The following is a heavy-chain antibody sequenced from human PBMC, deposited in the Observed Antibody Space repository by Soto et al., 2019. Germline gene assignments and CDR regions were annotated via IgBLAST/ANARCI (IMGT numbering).Heavy chain of an antibody. J-gene: IGHJ3*02. V-gene: IGHV4-34*01. CDR1: GGSFCGYY. CDR3: ARGGDYVEFDI. Sequence: SETLSLTCAVYGGSFCGYYRSWIRQPPGKGLEWIGEINHSGSTNYNPSLKSRVTISVDTSKNQFSLKLSSVTAADTAVYYCARGGDYVEFDIWGQGTMVTVSS. CDR2: INHSGST. D-gene: IGHD4-17*01.